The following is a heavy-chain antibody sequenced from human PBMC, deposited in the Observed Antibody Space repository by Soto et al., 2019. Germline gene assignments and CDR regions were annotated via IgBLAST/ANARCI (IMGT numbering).Heavy chain of an antibody. V-gene: IGHV3-9*01. Sequence: SGGSLRLSCAASGFTFDDYAMHWVRQAPGKGLEWVSGISWNSGSIGYADSVKGRFTISRDNAKNSLYLQMNSLRAEDTALYYCAKDSKSSGHSSGYYYGYYGMDVWGQGTTVTVSS. J-gene: IGHJ6*02. CDR1: GFTFDDYA. CDR3: AKDSKSSGHSSGYYYGYYGMDV. D-gene: IGHD3-22*01. CDR2: ISWNSGSI.